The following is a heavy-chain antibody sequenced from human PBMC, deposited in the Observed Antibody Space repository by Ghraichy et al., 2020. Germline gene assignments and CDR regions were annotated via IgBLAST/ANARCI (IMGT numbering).Heavy chain of an antibody. CDR2: IYHNGNT. D-gene: IGHD3-16*01. Sequence: SETLSLTCTVSGGSIGSYYCSWIRQLPGQGLEWVGYIYHNGNTNYNPSLKSRVTMSVDTSRNQFSLKLNSVTAADTAVYYCVRFFNVGGTFDIWGQGTMVTVSS. J-gene: IGHJ3*02. CDR3: VRFFNVGGTFDI. V-gene: IGHV4-59*08. CDR1: GGSIGSYY.